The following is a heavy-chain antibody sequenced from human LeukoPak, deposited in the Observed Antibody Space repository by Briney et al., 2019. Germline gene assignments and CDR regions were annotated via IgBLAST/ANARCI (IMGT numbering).Heavy chain of an antibody. Sequence: SETLSLTCAVYGGSFSGYYWSWIRQPPGKGLEWIGEINHSGSTNYNPSLKSRVTISVDTSKNQFSLKLSSVTAADTAVYYCARHYDSSGYYKDYWGQGTLVTVSS. V-gene: IGHV4-34*01. CDR2: INHSGST. D-gene: IGHD3-22*01. CDR3: ARHYDSSGYYKDY. J-gene: IGHJ4*02. CDR1: GGSFSGYY.